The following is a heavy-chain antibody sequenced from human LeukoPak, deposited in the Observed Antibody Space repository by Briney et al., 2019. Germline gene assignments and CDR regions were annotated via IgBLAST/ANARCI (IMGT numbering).Heavy chain of an antibody. CDR3: AARRLTVTTEIDY. Sequence: SGGSLRLSCAASGFTFSSYAMHWVRQAPGKGLDWVAFIHHDGNNKYYADSVKGRFAISRDNSKNTVYLQMNSLRTEDTAVYYCAARRLTVTTEIDYWGQGTLVTVSS. D-gene: IGHD4-17*01. J-gene: IGHJ4*02. V-gene: IGHV3-30*09. CDR1: GFTFSSYA. CDR2: IHHDGNNK.